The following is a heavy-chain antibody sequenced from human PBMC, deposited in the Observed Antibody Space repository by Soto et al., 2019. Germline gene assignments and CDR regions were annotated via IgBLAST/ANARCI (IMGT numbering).Heavy chain of an antibody. CDR3: ARDRGPSSGYYPYWFDP. CDR1: GGTFGSYA. V-gene: IGHV1-69*13. D-gene: IGHD3-22*01. J-gene: IGHJ5*02. Sequence: SVKVSCKASGGTFGSYAITWVRQAPGQGLEWMGGIIPIFGTANYAQKFQGRVTITADESTSTAYMELSSLRSEDTAVYYCARDRGPSSGYYPYWFDPWGQGTLVTVSS. CDR2: IIPIFGTA.